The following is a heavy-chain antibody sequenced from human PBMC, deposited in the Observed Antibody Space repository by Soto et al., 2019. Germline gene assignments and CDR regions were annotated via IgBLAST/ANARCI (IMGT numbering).Heavy chain of an antibody. V-gene: IGHV3-30*18. CDR1: GFTFSSYG. D-gene: IGHD3-10*01. J-gene: IGHJ4*02. CDR2: ISYDGSNK. Sequence: QVQLVESGGGVVQPGMSLRLSCAASGFTFSSYGMHWVRQAPGKGLEWVAVISYDGSNKYYADSVKGRFTISRDNSKNTLYLKMNSLRAEDTAVYYCAKAMMWDYDYYGSGIYYHGETLLDYWGQGTLVTVSS. CDR3: AKAMMWDYDYYGSGIYYHGETLLDY.